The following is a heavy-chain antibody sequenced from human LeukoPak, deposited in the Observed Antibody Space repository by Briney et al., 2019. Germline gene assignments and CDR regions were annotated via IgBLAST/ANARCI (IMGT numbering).Heavy chain of an antibody. CDR2: IRLRDGGT. Sequence: ASVTVSCKASGFTYNTYYLYWMRQAPGQGLEWMGWIRLRDGGTIYAQRFQDRFIMTTDPSTNTASMELRSLTSDDTAVYFCARADWVGSGHAGFYSDYWDQGTLVTVSS. V-gene: IGHV1-2*02. J-gene: IGHJ4*02. CDR1: GFTYNTYY. D-gene: IGHD5-12*01. CDR3: ARADWVGSGHAGFYSDY.